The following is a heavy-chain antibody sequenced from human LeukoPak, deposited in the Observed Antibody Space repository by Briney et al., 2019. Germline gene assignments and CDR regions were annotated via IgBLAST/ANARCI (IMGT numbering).Heavy chain of an antibody. V-gene: IGHV3-7*01. CDR3: ARAVGATGENC. D-gene: IGHD1-26*01. CDR1: GFTFSSYW. J-gene: IGHJ4*02. Sequence: PGESLRLSCAASGFTFSSYWMNWVRQAPGKGLEWVANINQDGSEKYYLDSVKGRFTISRDNAKNSLFLQMHSLRAGDTAVSYCARAVGATGENCWGQGTLVTVSS. CDR2: INQDGSEK.